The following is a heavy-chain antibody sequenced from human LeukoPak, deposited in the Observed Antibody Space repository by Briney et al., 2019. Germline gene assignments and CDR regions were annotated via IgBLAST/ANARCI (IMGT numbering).Heavy chain of an antibody. D-gene: IGHD3-22*01. Sequence: GGSLRLSCAASGFTFGDYSMNWVRQAPGKGLEWVANIRHDGSETYYVDSLRGRFTISRDNAKNLVYLQMSSLRAEDTAIYYCARDETYDYESNGYLDFWGQGTVVTVSS. CDR1: GFTFGDYS. CDR2: IRHDGSET. V-gene: IGHV3-7*01. J-gene: IGHJ4*02. CDR3: ARDETYDYESNGYLDF.